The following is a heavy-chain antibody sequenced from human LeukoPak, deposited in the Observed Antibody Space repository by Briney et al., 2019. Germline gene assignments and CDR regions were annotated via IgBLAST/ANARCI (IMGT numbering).Heavy chain of an antibody. J-gene: IGHJ5*02. CDR2: INPNSGGT. Sequence: ASVKVSCKASGYTFTGYYMHWVRQAPGQGLEWMGWINPNSGGTNYAQKFQGRVTMTRDTSISTAYMELSRLRSDDTAVYYSARGGYCSSTSCYSPGNWFDPWGQGTLVTVSP. CDR3: ARGGYCSSTSCYSPGNWFDP. V-gene: IGHV1-2*02. D-gene: IGHD2-2*01. CDR1: GYTFTGYY.